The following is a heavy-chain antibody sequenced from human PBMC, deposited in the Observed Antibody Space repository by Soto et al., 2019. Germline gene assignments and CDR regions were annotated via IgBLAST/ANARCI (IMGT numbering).Heavy chain of an antibody. J-gene: IGHJ4*02. D-gene: IGHD6-13*01. CDR2: ISYDGSNK. Sequence: VGSLRLSCAASGFTFSSYGMHWVRQAPGKGLEWVAVISYDGSNKYYADSVKGRFTISRDNSKNTLYLQMNSLRAEDTAVYYCAKDGFFLNGYSSSYHFDYWGQGTLVTVSS. V-gene: IGHV3-30*18. CDR1: GFTFSSYG. CDR3: AKDGFFLNGYSSSYHFDY.